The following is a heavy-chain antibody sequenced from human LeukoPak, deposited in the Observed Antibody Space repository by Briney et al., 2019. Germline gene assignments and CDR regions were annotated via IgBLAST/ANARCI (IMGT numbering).Heavy chain of an antibody. D-gene: IGHD5-12*01. Sequence: GGSLRLSCAASGFTFTYAWMSWVRQTPGKGLERVGRIKSKTDGGTTDYAAPVKGRFTISGDDSKNTLYLEVNGLKTEDTAVYYCTTADPPRGYDFRRDFWGQGTLVTVSS. V-gene: IGHV3-15*01. CDR1: GFTFTYAW. CDR2: IKSKTDGGTT. J-gene: IGHJ4*02. CDR3: TTADPPRGYDFRRDF.